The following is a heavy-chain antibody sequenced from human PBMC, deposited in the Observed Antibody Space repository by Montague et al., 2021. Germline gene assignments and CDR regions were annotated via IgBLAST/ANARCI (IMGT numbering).Heavy chain of an antibody. V-gene: IGHV4-59*08. CDR1: SGSIFHAH. D-gene: IGHD3-10*01. Sequence: ETLSLTCTVSSGSIFHAHWSWVRQPPGKGLEWLGSMFYGGATSNNPSLESRVTMSIDTSTNQFSLKLSFVTAADTAVYYCAKQDYFVSGTSYKGFDPWGQGILVTVSS. J-gene: IGHJ5*02. CDR2: MFYGGAT. CDR3: AKQDYFVSGTSYKGFDP.